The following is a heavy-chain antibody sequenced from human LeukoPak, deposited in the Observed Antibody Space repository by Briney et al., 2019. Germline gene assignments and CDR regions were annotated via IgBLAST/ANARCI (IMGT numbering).Heavy chain of an antibody. J-gene: IGHJ4*02. CDR3: ARQTGSGLFILP. CDR1: GVSISSSYSY. CDR2: IYYTGNT. V-gene: IGHV4-39*01. D-gene: IGHD3/OR15-3a*01. Sequence: PSETLSLTCTVSGVSISSSYSYWGWIRQPPGMGLEWIGRIYYTGNTYYSASLKSQVSIDTSKNQFSLKLTSVTAADTAVYYCARQTGSGLFILPGGQGTLVTVSS.